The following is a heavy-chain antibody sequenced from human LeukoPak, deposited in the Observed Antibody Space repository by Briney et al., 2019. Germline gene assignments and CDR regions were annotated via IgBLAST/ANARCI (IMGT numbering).Heavy chain of an antibody. CDR1: GFTFSSYD. CDR3: ARADRGVLDY. CDR2: IGTAGDT. Sequence: GGSRRLSFAASGFTFSSYDMHWVRQPTEKGLEWISVIGTAGDTYYPGSVKGRFTISRENAKNSLYLQMNSLRAGDTAVYYCARADRGVLDYWGQGTLVTVSS. D-gene: IGHD3-10*01. V-gene: IGHV3-13*01. J-gene: IGHJ4*02.